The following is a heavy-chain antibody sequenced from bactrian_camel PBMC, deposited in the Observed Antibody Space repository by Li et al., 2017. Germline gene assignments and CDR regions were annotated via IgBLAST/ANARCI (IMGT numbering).Heavy chain of an antibody. CDR3: ATGVYCANVLSPSEYDT. CDR1: GLTFSNTW. J-gene: IGHJ4*01. CDR2: ITSLPSLFRST. Sequence: HVQLVESGGGLVQPGGSLRLSCAASGLTFSNTWMHWVRQAPGKEVEWVAGITSLPSLFRSTSYADSVKGRFTISRDNAKTTLFLEMNSLKPDDTAMYYCATGVYCANVLSPSEYDTWGQGTQVTVS. D-gene: IGHD3*01. V-gene: IGHV3S6*01.